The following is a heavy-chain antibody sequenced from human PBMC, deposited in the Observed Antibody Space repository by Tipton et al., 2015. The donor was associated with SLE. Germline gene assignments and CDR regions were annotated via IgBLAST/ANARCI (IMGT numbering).Heavy chain of an antibody. D-gene: IGHD3-16*01. CDR3: AKGGSYYDY. V-gene: IGHV3-74*03. CDR1: GFTFSSQF. Sequence: SLRLSCVGSGFTFSSQFIHWVRQSPGKGLLWVAHIKGDGSTTTYADSVKGRFTISRDDSRNTLYLQMNNPRAEDTAVYYCAKGGSYYDYWGQGALVTVSS. J-gene: IGHJ4*02. CDR2: IKGDGSTT.